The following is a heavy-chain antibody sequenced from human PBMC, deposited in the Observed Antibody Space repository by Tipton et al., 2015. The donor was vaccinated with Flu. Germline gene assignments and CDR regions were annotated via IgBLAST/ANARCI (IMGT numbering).Heavy chain of an antibody. J-gene: IGHJ4*02. D-gene: IGHD5-18*01. CDR2: ILTGGST. CDR3: ARLAYSYDIRGYYSDS. V-gene: IGHV4-4*07. Sequence: GLVKPSETLSLTCSVSGGSISSYYWSWIRQPAGKGLEWIGRILTGGSTNYNPSLKSRVTMSVDTSKNQFSLKLSSVTAADTAVYYCARLAYSYDIRGYYSDSWGQGTLVTVSS. CDR1: GGSISSYY.